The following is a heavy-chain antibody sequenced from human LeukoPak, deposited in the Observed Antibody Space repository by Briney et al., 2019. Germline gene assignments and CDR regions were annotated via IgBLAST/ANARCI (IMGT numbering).Heavy chain of an antibody. CDR1: GGTFSGYA. CDR3: ARDGGTAYCGGDCYPNWFDP. J-gene: IGHJ5*02. CDR2: IIPIFGTA. D-gene: IGHD2-21*02. Sequence: SVKLSCKASGGTFSGYAISWVRQAPGQGLEWMGGIIPIFGTANYAQKFQGRVTITADESTSTAYMELSSLRSEDTAVYYCARDGGTAYCGGDCYPNWFDPWGQGTLVTVSS. V-gene: IGHV1-69*13.